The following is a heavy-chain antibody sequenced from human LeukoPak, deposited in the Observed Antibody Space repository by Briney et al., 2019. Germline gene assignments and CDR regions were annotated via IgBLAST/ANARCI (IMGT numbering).Heavy chain of an antibody. D-gene: IGHD5-12*01. CDR1: GGTFSSYA. CDR2: SIPSFGTA. Sequence: SVKVSCKASGGTFSSYAISWVRQAPGQGLEWMGGSIPSFGTANYAQKFQGRVTITADESTSTAYMELSSLRSEDTAVYYCARGPGYSGYDSPGWYTIRFDYWGQGTLVTVSS. CDR3: ARGPGYSGYDSPGWYTIRFDY. V-gene: IGHV1-69*01. J-gene: IGHJ4*02.